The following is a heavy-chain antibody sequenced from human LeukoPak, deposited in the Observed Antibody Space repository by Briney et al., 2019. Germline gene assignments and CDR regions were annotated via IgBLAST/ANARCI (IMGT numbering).Heavy chain of an antibody. D-gene: IGHD1-26*01. J-gene: IGHJ4*02. V-gene: IGHV1-24*01. Sequence: ASVKVSCKVSGYTLTELSMHWVRQAPGKGLEWMGGFDPEDGETIHAQKFQGRVTMTEDTSTDTAYMELSSLRSEDTAVYYCATDPPHSGSYYEPQPGNYWGQGTLVTVSS. CDR2: FDPEDGET. CDR1: GYTLTELS. CDR3: ATDPPHSGSYYEPQPGNY.